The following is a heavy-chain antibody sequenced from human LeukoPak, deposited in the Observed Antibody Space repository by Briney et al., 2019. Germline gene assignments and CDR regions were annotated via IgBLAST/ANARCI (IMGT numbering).Heavy chain of an antibody. CDR2: IMPLFGSA. CDR1: GGTFNNSA. D-gene: IGHD4-17*01. CDR3: ARDVHGDYGSGWFDP. Sequence: SVKVSCKTSGGTFNNSAISWVRQAPGQGLEWLGGIMPLFGSAGYAQKFQGRVTITKDESTRTVYLELTSLTSDDTAVYYCARDVHGDYGSGWFDPWGQGTLVSVSS. J-gene: IGHJ5*02. V-gene: IGHV1-69*05.